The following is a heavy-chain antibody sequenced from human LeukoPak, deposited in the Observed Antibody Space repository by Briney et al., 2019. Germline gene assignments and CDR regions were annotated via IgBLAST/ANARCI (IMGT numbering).Heavy chain of an antibody. CDR3: AKDRKYSSSWPSFYFDY. CDR1: GFTFSSYG. J-gene: IGHJ4*02. D-gene: IGHD6-13*01. V-gene: IGHV3-30*02. Sequence: GGSLRLSCAASGFTFSSYGMHWVRQAPGKGLEWVAFIRYDGSNKYYADSVKGRFTISRDNSKNTLYLQMNSLRAEDTAVYYCAKDRKYSSSWPSFYFDYWGQGTLVTVSS. CDR2: IRYDGSNK.